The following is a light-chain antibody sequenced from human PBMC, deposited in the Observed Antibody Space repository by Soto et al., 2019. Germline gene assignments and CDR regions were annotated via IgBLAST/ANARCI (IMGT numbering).Light chain of an antibody. V-gene: IGLV2-14*01. CDR2: DVS. CDR1: SSDVGGYNY. CDR3: SSYRSRTYV. J-gene: IGLJ1*01. Sequence: QSALTQPASVSGSPGQSITISCTGTSSDVGGYNYVSWYQQHPGKAPKLMIYDVSNRPSGVSNRFSGSKSGNTASLTISGLQVEDEADYYCSSYRSRTYVFGSGTKVTVL.